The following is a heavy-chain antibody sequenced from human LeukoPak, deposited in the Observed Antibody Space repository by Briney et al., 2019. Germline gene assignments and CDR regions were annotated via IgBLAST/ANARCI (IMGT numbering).Heavy chain of an antibody. J-gene: IGHJ4*02. CDR1: GFTFSSYA. CDR3: ARARDSSGYYYPPFDY. Sequence: GGSLRLSCAASGFTFSSYAMSWVRQAPGKGLEWVAVISYDGSNKYYADSVKGRFTISRDNSKNTLYLQMNSLRAEDTAVYYCARARDSSGYYYPPFDYWGQGTLVTVSS. V-gene: IGHV3-30*04. CDR2: ISYDGSNK. D-gene: IGHD3-22*01.